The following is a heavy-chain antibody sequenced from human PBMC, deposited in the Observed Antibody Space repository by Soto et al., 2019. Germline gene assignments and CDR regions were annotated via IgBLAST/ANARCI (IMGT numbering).Heavy chain of an antibody. J-gene: IGHJ6*02. Sequence: GASVKVSSKASGGTFSSYAISWVRQAPGQGLEWMGGIIPIFGTANYAQKFQGRVTITADESTSTAYMELSSLRSEDTAVYYCARGIEYCSGGSCYYYYYYGMDVWGQGTTVTVSS. V-gene: IGHV1-69*13. CDR1: GGTFSSYA. CDR3: ARGIEYCSGGSCYYYYYYGMDV. D-gene: IGHD2-15*01. CDR2: IIPIFGTA.